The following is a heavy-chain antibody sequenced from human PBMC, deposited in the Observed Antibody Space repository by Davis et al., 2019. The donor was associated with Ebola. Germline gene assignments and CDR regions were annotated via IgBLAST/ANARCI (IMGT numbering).Heavy chain of an antibody. D-gene: IGHD4-11*01. J-gene: IGHJ4*02. V-gene: IGHV3-53*01. CDR1: GFSITTYA. Sequence: PGGSLRLSCAASGFSITTYAMTWVRQAPEKGLEWVSVLYSGGSTKYTDSVKGRFTISRDDSKNTLYLQMNSLRAEDTAVYYCARDSNYRFDFWGQGTLVTVSS. CDR3: ARDSNYRFDF. CDR2: LYSGGST.